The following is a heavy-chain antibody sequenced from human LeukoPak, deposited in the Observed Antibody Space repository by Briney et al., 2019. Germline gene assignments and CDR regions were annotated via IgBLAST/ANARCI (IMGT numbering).Heavy chain of an antibody. D-gene: IGHD5-24*01. V-gene: IGHV4-59*01. CDR1: GGSISGYY. CDR2: IYYSGST. CDR3: ARALRNGYNTGFDP. J-gene: IGHJ5*02. Sequence: SETLSLTCTVSGGSISGYYWNWIRQPPGKGLEWIGYIYYSGSTNYNLSLKSRVTISVDTSKTQFSLKLSSVTAADTAVYYCARALRNGYNTGFDPWGQGTLVTVSS.